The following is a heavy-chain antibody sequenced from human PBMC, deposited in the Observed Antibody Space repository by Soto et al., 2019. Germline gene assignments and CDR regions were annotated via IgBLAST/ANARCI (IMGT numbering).Heavy chain of an antibody. CDR2: INHSGST. Sequence: SETLSLTCAFYGGSFSGYYWSWIRQPPGKGLEWIGEINHSGSTNYNPSLKSRVTISVDTSKNQFSLKLSSVTAADTAVYYCARGSSITMVRGVIGRTDYWGQGTLVTVSS. CDR1: GGSFSGYY. J-gene: IGHJ4*02. V-gene: IGHV4-34*01. CDR3: ARGSSITMVRGVIGRTDY. D-gene: IGHD3-10*01.